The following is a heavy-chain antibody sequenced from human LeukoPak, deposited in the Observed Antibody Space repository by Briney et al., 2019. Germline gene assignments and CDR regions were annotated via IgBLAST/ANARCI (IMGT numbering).Heavy chain of an antibody. CDR3: ARGYCSGGSCYPAWFDP. Sequence: GGSLRLSCAASGFTVSSNHMSWVRQAPGKGLEWVSVIYSGGNTYYADSVKGRFTISRDNSKNTLYLQMNSLRAEDTAVYYCARGYCSGGSCYPAWFDPWGQGTLVTVSP. J-gene: IGHJ5*02. CDR1: GFTVSSNH. V-gene: IGHV3-53*01. D-gene: IGHD2-15*01. CDR2: IYSGGNT.